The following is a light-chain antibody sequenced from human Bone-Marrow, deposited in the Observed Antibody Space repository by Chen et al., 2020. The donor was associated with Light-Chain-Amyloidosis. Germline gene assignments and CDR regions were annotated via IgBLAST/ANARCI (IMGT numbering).Light chain of an antibody. V-gene: IGLV3-25*03. Sequence: SYELTQTPSVSVSPGQTARIPCSGDDWPTKHAYWYQQKPGQAPVLVIHRDTERPAGISERFSGSSSGTTATLTISGVQAEDEADYHCQSADSSGTYEVIFGGGTKLTVL. CDR1: DWPTKH. J-gene: IGLJ2*01. CDR2: RDT. CDR3: QSADSSGTYEVI.